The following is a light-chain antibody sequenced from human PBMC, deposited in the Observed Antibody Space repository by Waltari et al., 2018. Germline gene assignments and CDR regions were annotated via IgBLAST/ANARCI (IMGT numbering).Light chain of an antibody. CDR2: EVS. J-gene: IGLJ2*01. CDR3: SSYAGSYVV. CDR1: SSDVGGSYY. Sequence: QSALTQPPSASGSPGQSVTISCTGPSSDVGGSYYVSWYQQHPGKAPNLMIYEVSKRPSGVPDRFSGSKSGNTASLTVSGLQAEDEADYYCSSYAGSYVVFGGGTKLTVL. V-gene: IGLV2-8*01.